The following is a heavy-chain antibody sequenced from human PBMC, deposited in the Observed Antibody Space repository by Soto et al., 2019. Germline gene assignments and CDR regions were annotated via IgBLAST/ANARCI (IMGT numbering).Heavy chain of an antibody. J-gene: IGHJ4*02. D-gene: IGHD5-12*01. V-gene: IGHV3-30*03. CDR1: GFTFSSYG. Sequence: HPGGSLRLSCAASGFTFSSYGMHWVRQAPGKGLEWVAVISYDGSNKYYADSVKGRFTISRDNSKNTLYLQMNSLRAEDTAVYYCARDTGPGIVAMGPYYWGQGTLVTVSS. CDR2: ISYDGSNK. CDR3: ARDTGPGIVAMGPYY.